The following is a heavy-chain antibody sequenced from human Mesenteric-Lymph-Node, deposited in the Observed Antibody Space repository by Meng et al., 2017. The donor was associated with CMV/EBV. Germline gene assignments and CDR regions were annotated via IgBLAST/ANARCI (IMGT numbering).Heavy chain of an antibody. CDR3: ARVYCTSSSCFYFDT. CDR1: GGSISSYY. Sequence: SETLSLTCTVSGGSISSYYWSWIRQPPGKGLEWIGYIYYSGSTNYNPSLKSRVTISIDNSKNQFSLNLRSVTAADTAVYYCARVYCTSSSCFYFDTWGQGTLVTVSS. V-gene: IGHV4-59*12. CDR2: IYYSGST. J-gene: IGHJ4*02. D-gene: IGHD2-2*01.